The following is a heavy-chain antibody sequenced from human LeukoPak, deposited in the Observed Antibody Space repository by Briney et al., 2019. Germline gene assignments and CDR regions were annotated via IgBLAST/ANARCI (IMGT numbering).Heavy chain of an antibody. CDR3: ARGVVPPNDYYYYYMDV. V-gene: IGHV1-69*05. CDR1: GGTFSSCA. Sequence: GASVKVSCKASGGTFSSCAISWVRRAPGQGLEWMGGIIPIFGTANYAQKFQGRVTITTDESTSTAYMELSSLRSEDTAVYYCARGVVPPNDYYYYYMDVWGKGTTVTVSS. CDR2: IIPIFGTA. J-gene: IGHJ6*03. D-gene: IGHD2-2*01.